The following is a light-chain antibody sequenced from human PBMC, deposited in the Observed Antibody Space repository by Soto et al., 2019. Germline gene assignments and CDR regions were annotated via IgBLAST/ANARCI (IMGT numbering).Light chain of an antibody. Sequence: SYELTQPPSVSVAPGQTARITCGGNNIGSKSVHWYQQRPGRAPVLVVYDDSARPSGIPEGLSGSNSENTATLTITRVEAGDEADYYCQVWDSNSDHGVFGGGTKVTVL. J-gene: IGLJ3*02. CDR1: NIGSKS. CDR2: DDS. CDR3: QVWDSNSDHGV. V-gene: IGLV3-21*02.